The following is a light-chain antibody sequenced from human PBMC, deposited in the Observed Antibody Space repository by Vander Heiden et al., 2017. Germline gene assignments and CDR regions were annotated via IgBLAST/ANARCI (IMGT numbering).Light chain of an antibody. V-gene: IGLV3-21*02. J-gene: IGLJ2*01. Sequence: SYALTQPPSLSVAPGQTAKISCGGKNIGTKSVHWYQQKPGRAPVLVVYDDGDRPSGIPERISGSNSGNTATLTISRVEAGDEADYYCQVWDTTSDHPVVFGGGTKLTV. CDR3: QVWDTTSDHPVV. CDR1: NIGTKS. CDR2: DDG.